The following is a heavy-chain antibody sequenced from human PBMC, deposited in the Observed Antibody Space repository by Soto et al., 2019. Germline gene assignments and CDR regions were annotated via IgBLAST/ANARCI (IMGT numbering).Heavy chain of an antibody. CDR2: IIPIFGTA. D-gene: IGHD3-16*02. V-gene: IGHV1-69*13. CDR3: ARVEADYDYVWGSYRLNWFDP. J-gene: IGHJ5*02. CDR1: GYTFTSYD. Sequence: SVKVSCKASGYTFTSYDINWVRQATGQGLEWMGGIIPIFGTANYAQKFQGRVTITADESTSTAYMELSSLRSEDTAVYYCARVEADYDYVWGSYRLNWFDPWGQGTLVTVSS.